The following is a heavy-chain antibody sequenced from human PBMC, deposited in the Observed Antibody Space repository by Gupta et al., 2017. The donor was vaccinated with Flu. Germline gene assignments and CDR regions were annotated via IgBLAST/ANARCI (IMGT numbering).Heavy chain of an antibody. D-gene: IGHD2-15*01. CDR3: ARDGAGDCSGGSCYSWFDP. Sequence: HMVGQAVGNGQVGVWGIKREEGSANDADSVKGRFTKARDNAKNTLYLQMNSLRAEDTAVYYCARDGAGDCSGGSCYSWFDPWGQGTLVTVSS. CDR2: IKREEGSA. J-gene: IGHJ5*02. V-gene: IGHV3-74*01.